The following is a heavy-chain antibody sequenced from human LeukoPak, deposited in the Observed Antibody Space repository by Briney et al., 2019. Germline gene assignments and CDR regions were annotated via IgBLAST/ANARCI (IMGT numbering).Heavy chain of an antibody. CDR1: GLPFSSYG. CDR3: ARDLSAAFDF. J-gene: IGHJ4*02. Sequence: GGSLRLSCAASGLPFSSYGMHWVRQAPGKGLEWVARLVYDERSDYANSVKGRFSISRDNSKNTLFLDMSDLRVEDTAVYYCARDLSAAFDFWGQGVLVTVSS. V-gene: IGHV3-33*01. D-gene: IGHD6-19*01. CDR2: LVYDERS.